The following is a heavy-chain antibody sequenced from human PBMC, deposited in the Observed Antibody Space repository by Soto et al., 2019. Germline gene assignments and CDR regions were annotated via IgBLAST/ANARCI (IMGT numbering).Heavy chain of an antibody. Sequence: GASVKVSCKASGGTFSSYAISWVRQAPGQGLEWMGGIIPIFGTANYAQKFQGRVTITADESTSTAYMELSSLRSEDTAVYYCASPKPNYGSPFDYWGQRTPVTVSS. CDR2: IIPIFGTA. V-gene: IGHV1-69*13. CDR1: GGTFSSYA. CDR3: ASPKPNYGSPFDY. J-gene: IGHJ4*02. D-gene: IGHD4-17*01.